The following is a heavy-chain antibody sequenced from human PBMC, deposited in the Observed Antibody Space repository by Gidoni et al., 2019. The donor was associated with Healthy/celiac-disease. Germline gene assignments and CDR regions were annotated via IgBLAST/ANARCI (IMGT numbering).Heavy chain of an antibody. D-gene: IGHD1-26*01. V-gene: IGHV3-30-3*01. CDR1: GFTFSSYA. Sequence: QVQLVESGGGVVQPGRSLRLSCAASGFTFSSYAMHLVRQAPGKGLEWVAVISYDGSNKYYADSVKGRFTIPIDNSKNTLCLQMHSLRAEDTAVYYCARGPLSGPWYRRFDYWGQGTLVTVSS. CDR2: ISYDGSNK. J-gene: IGHJ4*02. CDR3: ARGPLSGPWYRRFDY.